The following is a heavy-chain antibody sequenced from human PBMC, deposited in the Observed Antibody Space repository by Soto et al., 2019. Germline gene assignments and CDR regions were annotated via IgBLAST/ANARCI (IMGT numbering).Heavy chain of an antibody. CDR1: GFTFSSYA. D-gene: IGHD5-18*01. CDR2: ISGSGGSR. CDR3: AKVMVKNWFDP. J-gene: IGHJ5*02. V-gene: IGHV3-23*01. Sequence: GGSLRLSCAASGFTFSSYAMSWVRQAPGKGLEWVSLISGSGGSRYYADSVKGRFTISRDNSKNALYLQMNSLRADDTAVYYCAKVMVKNWFDPWGQGTLVTVSS.